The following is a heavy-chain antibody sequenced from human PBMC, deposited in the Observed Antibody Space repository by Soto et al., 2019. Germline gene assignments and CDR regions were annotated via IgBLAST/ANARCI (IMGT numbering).Heavy chain of an antibody. Sequence: EVQLVESGGDLVQPGGSLKLSCAASGFTFSGSAMHWVRQASGKGLEWVGHIRRRAKNYATGYPALVKVRFIISRDDSKHTAYLQKNSLKPDDTAVYYCTRTLVGSVYASPDFDYWGQGTLVTVSS. V-gene: IGHV3-73*01. CDR3: TRTLVGSVYASPDFDY. D-gene: IGHD2-2*01. CDR1: GFTFSGSA. CDR2: IRRRAKNYAT. J-gene: IGHJ4*02.